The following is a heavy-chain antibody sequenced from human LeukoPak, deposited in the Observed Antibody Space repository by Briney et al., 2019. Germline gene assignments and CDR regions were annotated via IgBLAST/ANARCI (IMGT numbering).Heavy chain of an antibody. D-gene: IGHD6-19*01. CDR1: GFTFSSYG. Sequence: GGSLRLSCAASGFTFSSYGMQWVRQAPGKGLEWVAVIWYDGSNKYYADSVKGRFTISRDNSKNTLYLQMNSLRAEDTAVYYCAKALAPSIAMAGTPIDYGGQGTLVTVSS. CDR2: IWYDGSNK. V-gene: IGHV3-33*06. J-gene: IGHJ4*02. CDR3: AKALAPSIAMAGTPIDY.